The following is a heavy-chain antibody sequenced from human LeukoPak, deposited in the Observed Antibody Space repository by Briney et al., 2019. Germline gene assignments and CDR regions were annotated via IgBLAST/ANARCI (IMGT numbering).Heavy chain of an antibody. J-gene: IGHJ4*02. Sequence: GGSLRLSCAASGFTLNSYSMNWVRQAPGKGLEWVSSISSSSSYIYYADSVKGRFTISRDNAKNSLYLQMNSLRAEDTAVYYCATTTMVRHFDYWGQGTLVTVSS. D-gene: IGHD4-23*01. CDR2: ISSSSSYI. CDR1: GFTLNSYS. CDR3: ATTTMVRHFDY. V-gene: IGHV3-21*01.